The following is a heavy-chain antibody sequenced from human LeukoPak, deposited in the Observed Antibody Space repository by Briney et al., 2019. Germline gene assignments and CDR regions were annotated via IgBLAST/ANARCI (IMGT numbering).Heavy chain of an antibody. J-gene: IGHJ4*02. CDR1: GFTFTTYW. D-gene: IGHD5-24*01. CDR3: ARGDGYHRL. Sequence: GGSLRLSCAASGFTFTTYWMTWVRQAPGKGLEWVAKVKQDGSEKYYVDSVKGRFTISRDNAKNSLSLQMNSLRVEDTAVYFCARGDGYHRLWGQGALVTVSS. V-gene: IGHV3-7*01. CDR2: VKQDGSEK.